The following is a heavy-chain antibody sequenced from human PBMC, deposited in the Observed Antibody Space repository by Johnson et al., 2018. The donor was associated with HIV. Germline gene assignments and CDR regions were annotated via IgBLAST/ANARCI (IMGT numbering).Heavy chain of an antibody. J-gene: IGHJ3*02. Sequence: VQLVESGGGVVQPGRSLRLSCAASGFTFSSYAMSWVRQAPGKGLEWVSAISGRGDTTYYTDSVKGRFTISRDNSKNTLYLQMNSLRPEDTSVYYCAIACRYGYTCDAFDIWGQGTMVTVSS. CDR2: ISGRGDTT. CDR1: GFTFSSYA. D-gene: IGHD5-24*01. V-gene: IGHV3-23*04. CDR3: AIACRYGYTCDAFDI.